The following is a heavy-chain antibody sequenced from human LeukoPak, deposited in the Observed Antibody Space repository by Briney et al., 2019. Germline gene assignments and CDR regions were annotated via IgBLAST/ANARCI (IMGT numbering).Heavy chain of an antibody. J-gene: IGHJ4*02. CDR3: ARDDAEADYFDY. Sequence: SETLSLTCTVSGGSISSGDYYWSWIRQPPGKGLEWIGYIYYSGSTNYNPSLKSRVTISVDTSKNQFSLKLSSVTAADTAVYYCARDDAEADYFDYWGQGTLVTVSS. CDR1: GGSISSGDYY. V-gene: IGHV4-61*08. CDR2: IYYSGST.